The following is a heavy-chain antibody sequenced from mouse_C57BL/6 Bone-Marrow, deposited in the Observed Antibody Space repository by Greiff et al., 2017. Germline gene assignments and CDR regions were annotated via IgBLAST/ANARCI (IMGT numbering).Heavy chain of an antibody. CDR3: ARSRNSTAVGDWYFDV. CDR1: GYTFTSYG. V-gene: IGHV1-81*01. Sequence: QVQLQQSGAELARPGASVKLSCKASGYTFTSYGISWVKQRTGQGFEWIGEIYPRSGNTYYNEKFKGKATLTADKSSSTAYMELRSLTSEDSAVYFCARSRNSTAVGDWYFDVWGTGTTVTVSS. D-gene: IGHD1-1*01. J-gene: IGHJ1*03. CDR2: IYPRSGNT.